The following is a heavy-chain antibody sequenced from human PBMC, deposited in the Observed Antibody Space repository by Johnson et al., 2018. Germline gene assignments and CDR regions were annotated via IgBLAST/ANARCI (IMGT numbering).Heavy chain of an antibody. J-gene: IGHJ3*02. CDR3: ARDPTYYYDSSGEDNAFDI. CDR2: ISYDGSNK. Sequence: QVQLVQSGGGVVQPGRSLRLSCAASGFTFSSYAMHWVRQAPGKGLEWVAVISYDGSNKYYADSVKGRFTISRDNSKNTLYLQMNSLRAEDTAVYYCARDPTYYYDSSGEDNAFDIWGQGTMVTVSS. D-gene: IGHD3-22*01. V-gene: IGHV3-30-3*01. CDR1: GFTFSSYA.